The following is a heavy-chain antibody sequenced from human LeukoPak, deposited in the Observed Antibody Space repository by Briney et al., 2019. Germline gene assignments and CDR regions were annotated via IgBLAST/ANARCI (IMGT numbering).Heavy chain of an antibody. J-gene: IGHJ4*02. CDR3: AADRKRGYGDYEDY. D-gene: IGHD4-17*01. V-gene: IGHV1-58*01. CDR2: IVVGSGNT. Sequence: SVKVSCKASGFTFTRSAVQWVRQARGQRLEWIGWIVVGSGNTNYAQKFQERVTITRDMSTSTAYMELSSLRSEDTAVYYCAADRKRGYGDYEDYWGQGTLVTVSS. CDR1: GFTFTRSA.